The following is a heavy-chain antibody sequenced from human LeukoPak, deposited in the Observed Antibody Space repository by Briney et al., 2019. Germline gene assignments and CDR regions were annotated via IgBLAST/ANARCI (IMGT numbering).Heavy chain of an antibody. V-gene: IGHV3-21*01. CDR2: ISSSSSYI. CDR3: AREVYDILTGYYTYNWFDP. D-gene: IGHD3-9*01. J-gene: IGHJ5*02. Sequence: GGSLRLSCAASGFTFSSYSMNWVRQAPGKGLEWVSSISSSSSYIYYADSVKGRFTISRDNAKNSLYLQMNSLRAEDTAVYYCAREVYDILTGYYTYNWFDPWGQGTLVTVSS. CDR1: GFTFSSYS.